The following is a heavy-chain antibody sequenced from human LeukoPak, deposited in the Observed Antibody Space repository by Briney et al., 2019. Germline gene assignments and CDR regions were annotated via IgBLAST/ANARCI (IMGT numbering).Heavy chain of an antibody. CDR2: ISYDGSNK. CDR1: GFTFSSYA. CDR3: ARSSYSSSSSV. V-gene: IGHV3-30*04. J-gene: IGHJ3*01. Sequence: GGSLRLSCAASGFTFSSYAMYWVRQAPGKGLEWVAVISYDGSNKYYADSVKGRFTISRDNSKNTLYLQMNSLRAEDTAVYYCARSSYSSSSSVWGQGTMVTVSS. D-gene: IGHD6-6*01.